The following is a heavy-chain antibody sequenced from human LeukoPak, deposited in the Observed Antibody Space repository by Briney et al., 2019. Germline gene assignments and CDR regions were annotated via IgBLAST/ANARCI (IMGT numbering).Heavy chain of an antibody. V-gene: IGHV4-59*01. D-gene: IGHD1-7*01. Sequence: SETLSLTCAVYGGSFSDYYWNWIRQPPGKGLEWIGYIYYSGSTNYNPSLKSRVTISVDTSKNQFSLKLSSVTAADTAVYYCARLSTAGTTFGYWGQGTLVTVSS. J-gene: IGHJ4*02. CDR2: IYYSGST. CDR1: GGSFSDYY. CDR3: ARLSTAGTTFGY.